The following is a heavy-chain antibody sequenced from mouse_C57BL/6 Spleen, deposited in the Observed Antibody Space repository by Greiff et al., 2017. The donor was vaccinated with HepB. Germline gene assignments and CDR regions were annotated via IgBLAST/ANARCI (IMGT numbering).Heavy chain of an antibody. CDR1: GYTFTDYE. J-gene: IGHJ4*01. CDR3: TRRTGGSSYAMDY. V-gene: IGHV1-15*01. Sequence: QVQLQQSGAELVRPGASVTLSCKASGYTFTDYEMHWVKQTPVHGLEWIGAIDPETGGTAYNQKFKGKAILTADKSSSTAYMELRSLTSEDSAVYDCTRRTGGSSYAMDYWGQGTSVTVSS. D-gene: IGHD1-1*01. CDR2: IDPETGGT.